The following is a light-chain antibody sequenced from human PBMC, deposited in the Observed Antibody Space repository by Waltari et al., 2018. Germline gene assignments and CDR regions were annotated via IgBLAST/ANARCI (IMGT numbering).Light chain of an antibody. CDR1: QDINTY. Sequence: DIQMTQSPSSLYASVGDEVTITCQASQDINTYLNWYQQRPGKPPKVLIYDTSNLQTGVPSRFSGSGSGTHFTFTISSLQPGDFATYYCQQHDSLPPTFGQGTKLEIK. CDR2: DTS. J-gene: IGKJ2*01. CDR3: QQHDSLPPT. V-gene: IGKV1-33*01.